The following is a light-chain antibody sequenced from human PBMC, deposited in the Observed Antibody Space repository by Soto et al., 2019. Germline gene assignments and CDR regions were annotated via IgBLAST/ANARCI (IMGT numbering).Light chain of an antibody. Sequence: QSALTQPASVSGSPGQSITISCTGTSNDVGGYNYVSWYQQHPGKAPKLMIYDVSNRPSGVSYRFSGSKSGNTASLTISGLQAEDETDYYCSSYTSSSTVVFGTGTKLTVL. CDR1: SNDVGGYNY. CDR2: DVS. V-gene: IGLV2-14*01. CDR3: SSYTSSSTVV. J-gene: IGLJ1*01.